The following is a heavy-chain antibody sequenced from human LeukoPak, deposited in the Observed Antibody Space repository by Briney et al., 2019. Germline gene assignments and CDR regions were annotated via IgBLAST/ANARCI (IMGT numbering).Heavy chain of an antibody. CDR1: GYTFTSYG. Sequence: ASVKVSCKASGYTFTSYGISWVRQAPGQGLEWMGWISAYNGNTNYAQKLQGRVTMTTDTSTSTAYMELRSLRSDDTAVYYCARGGTIFGVVLYYYGMDVWGQGTTVTVSS. V-gene: IGHV1-18*01. D-gene: IGHD3-3*01. CDR2: ISAYNGNT. J-gene: IGHJ6*02. CDR3: ARGGTIFGVVLYYYGMDV.